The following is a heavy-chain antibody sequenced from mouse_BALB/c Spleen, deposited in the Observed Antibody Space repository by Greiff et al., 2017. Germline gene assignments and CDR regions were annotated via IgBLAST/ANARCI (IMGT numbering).Heavy chain of an antibody. CDR3: AREIYYGSRFYFDY. V-gene: IGHV1-54*03. J-gene: IGHJ2*01. CDR1: GYAFTNYL. Sequence: VQLQQSGAELVRPGTSVKVSCKASGYAFTNYLIEWVKQRPGQGLEWIGVINPGSGGTNYNEKFKGKATLTADKSSSTAYMQLSSLTSDDSAVYFCAREIYYGSRFYFDYWGQGTTLTVSS. D-gene: IGHD1-1*01. CDR2: INPGSGGT.